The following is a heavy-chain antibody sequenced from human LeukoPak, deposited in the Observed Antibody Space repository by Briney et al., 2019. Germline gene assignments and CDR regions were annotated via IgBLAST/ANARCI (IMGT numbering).Heavy chain of an antibody. D-gene: IGHD1-1*01. CDR2: VNPSGIST. CDR1: GFTFITYS. J-gene: IGHJ4*02. Sequence: GGSLRLSCAASGFTFITYSMSWVRQAPGEGLEWVPTVNPSGISTYYADSVKGRFTISRDNSVNTVYLQMNSLRAGDTAVYYCAKDRAGTPWADWGQGTLVTVSS. V-gene: IGHV3-23*01. CDR3: AKDRAGTPWAD.